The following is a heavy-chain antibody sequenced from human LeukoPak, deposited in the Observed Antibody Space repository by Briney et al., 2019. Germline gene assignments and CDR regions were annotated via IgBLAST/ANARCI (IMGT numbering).Heavy chain of an antibody. CDR2: IYYSGST. D-gene: IGHD3-10*01. CDR3: ARHDSHGSGSAQYYFDY. V-gene: IGHV4-39*01. CDR1: GGSISSSSYY. J-gene: IGHJ4*02. Sequence: PSETLSLTCTVSGGSISSSSYYWGWIRQPPGKGLEWIGSIYYSGSTYYNPSLKSRVTIPVDTSKNQFSLKLSSVTAADTAVYYCARHDSHGSGSAQYYFDYWGQGTLVTVSS.